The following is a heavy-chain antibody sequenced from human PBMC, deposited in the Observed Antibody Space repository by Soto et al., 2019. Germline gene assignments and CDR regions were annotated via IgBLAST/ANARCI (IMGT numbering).Heavy chain of an antibody. CDR2: ISSSSGYI. Sequence: GGSLRLSCAASGFTFSRYSMSWVRQAPGKGLEWVSSISSSSGYIYYADSLKGRFTVSRDNAKNSLYLQMNSLRAEDTAIYYCARQASLDTVTTGFDYWGQGTLVTVSS. J-gene: IGHJ4*02. CDR3: ARQASLDTVTTGFDY. D-gene: IGHD4-17*01. CDR1: GFTFSRYS. V-gene: IGHV3-21*01.